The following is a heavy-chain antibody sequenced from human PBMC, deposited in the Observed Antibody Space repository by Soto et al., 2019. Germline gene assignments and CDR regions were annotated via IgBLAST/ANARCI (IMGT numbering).Heavy chain of an antibody. J-gene: IGHJ5*02. V-gene: IGHV3-23*01. CDR2: ISGSGDNT. CDR1: GFTFSGFTFSSYA. Sequence: GGSLRLSCAASGFTFSGFTFSSYAMSWVRQAPGKGLEWVSSISGSGDNTYYADSVKGRFTISRDNSKNTLSLQMNSLRADYTAVFYCAKDRAAVAPMVRFDPWGQGTLVTVSS. CDR3: AKDRAAVAPMVRFDP. D-gene: IGHD6-19*01.